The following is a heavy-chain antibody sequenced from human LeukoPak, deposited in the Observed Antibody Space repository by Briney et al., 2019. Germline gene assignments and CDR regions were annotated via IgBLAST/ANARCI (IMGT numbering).Heavy chain of an antibody. CDR1: GFTFSSYS. Sequence: GGSLRLSCAASGFTFSSYSMNWVRQAPGKGLEWVSSISSSSSYIYYADSVKGRFTISRDNAKNSLYLQMNSLRAEDTAVYYCARDLQDGYSSGWFLDAFDIWGQGTMVTVSS. CDR2: ISSSSSYI. D-gene: IGHD6-19*01. J-gene: IGHJ3*02. CDR3: ARDLQDGYSSGWFLDAFDI. V-gene: IGHV3-21*01.